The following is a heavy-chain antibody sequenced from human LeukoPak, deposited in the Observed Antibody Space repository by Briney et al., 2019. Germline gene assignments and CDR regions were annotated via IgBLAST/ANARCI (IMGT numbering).Heavy chain of an antibody. Sequence: GESLVISCKGSGYSFTSQWISWVREMPGKGLEWMGRLDTAASYSNYNPSFQGHVTISVDKSISTAYLEWNSLKASDTAIYYCARHAWGGSDYHYFDFWGHGTLVTVSS. CDR2: LDTAASYS. CDR1: GYSFTSQW. D-gene: IGHD4-17*01. J-gene: IGHJ4*01. CDR3: ARHAWGGSDYHYFDF. V-gene: IGHV5-10-1*01.